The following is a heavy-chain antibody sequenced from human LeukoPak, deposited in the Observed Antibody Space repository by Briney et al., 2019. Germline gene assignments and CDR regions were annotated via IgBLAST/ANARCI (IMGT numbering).Heavy chain of an antibody. CDR2: ISYDGPNK. CDR1: GFTFNNYG. D-gene: IGHD5-12*01. CDR3: ARGITSGPRRYDVRNFDY. J-gene: IGHJ4*02. Sequence: GGSLRLSCAASGFTFNNYGMHWVRQAPGKGLEWVAVISYDGPNKYYADSVKGRFTISRDNSKNTLYLQMGGLRVEDTAVYYCARGITSGPRRYDVRNFDYWGQGTPVTVSS. V-gene: IGHV3-30*03.